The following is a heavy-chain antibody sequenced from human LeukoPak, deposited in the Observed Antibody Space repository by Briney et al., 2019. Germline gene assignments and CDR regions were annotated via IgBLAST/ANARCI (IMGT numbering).Heavy chain of an antibody. CDR2: IYHSGGT. CDR3: ARNADYFDP. V-gene: IGHV4-38-2*01. CDR1: GYSIGSAYY. D-gene: IGHD4-11*01. J-gene: IGHJ5*02. Sequence: SETLSLTCAVSGYSIGSAYYWGWIRQPPGKGLEWIGSIYHSGGTYYNPSLKSRVTISVDTSKNHFSLKLSSVTAADTAVYYCARNADYFDPWGQGTLVIVSS.